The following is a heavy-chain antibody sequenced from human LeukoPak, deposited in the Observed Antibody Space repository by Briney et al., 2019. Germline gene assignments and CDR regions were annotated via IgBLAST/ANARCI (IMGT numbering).Heavy chain of an antibody. V-gene: IGHV4-34*01. CDR3: ARGYYPPRWYFDL. CDR1: GGSFSSYS. D-gene: IGHD3-10*01. CDR2: IIEKGNA. Sequence: SETLSLTCSLYGGSFSSYSWSWTWIRQTPEKGLEWIGEIIEKGNANYNPSLKSRVTIDLDTSKNQFSLKLTSMTAADTAMYYCARGYYPPRWYFDLWGRGTLVTVSS. J-gene: IGHJ2*01.